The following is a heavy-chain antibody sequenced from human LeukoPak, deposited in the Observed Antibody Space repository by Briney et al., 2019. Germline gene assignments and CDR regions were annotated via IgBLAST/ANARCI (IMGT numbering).Heavy chain of an antibody. Sequence: SETLSLTCTVSGGSISSSSYYWGWIRQPPGKGLEWIGSIYYSGSTYYNPSLKSRVTMSVDTSKNQFSLKLSSVTAADTAVYYCAREDLEWLLYYFDYWGQGTLVTVSS. D-gene: IGHD3-3*01. CDR3: AREDLEWLLYYFDY. CDR1: GGSISSSSYY. V-gene: IGHV4-39*07. CDR2: IYYSGST. J-gene: IGHJ4*02.